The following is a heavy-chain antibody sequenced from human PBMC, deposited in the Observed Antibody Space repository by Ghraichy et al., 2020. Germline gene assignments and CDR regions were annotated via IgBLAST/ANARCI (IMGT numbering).Heavy chain of an antibody. V-gene: IGHV3-23*01. CDR3: AKLGLYDSSGYPAY. D-gene: IGHD3-22*01. CDR1: GFTFSSYA. J-gene: IGHJ4*02. CDR2: ISGSGGST. Sequence: GGSLRLSCAASGFTFSSYAMSWVRQAPGKGLEWVSAISGSGGSTYYADSVKGRFTIPRDNSKNTLYLQMNSLRAEDTAVYYCAKLGLYDSSGYPAYWGQGTLVTVSS.